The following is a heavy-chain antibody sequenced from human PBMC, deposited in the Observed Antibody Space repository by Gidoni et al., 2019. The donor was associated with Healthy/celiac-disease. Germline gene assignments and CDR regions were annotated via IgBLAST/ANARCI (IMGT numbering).Heavy chain of an antibody. CDR2: IYCSGST. CDR3: TTRSSSGYYYFDY. CDR1: GGSISSSSYS. D-gene: IGHD3-22*01. J-gene: IGHJ4*02. Sequence: QLQLQESRPGLVKPSETLSPTCTVSGGSISSSSYSWGWIRQPPGKGLEWIGSIYCSGSTYYHPSLKSRVTISVDTSKNQFSLKLSSVTAADTAVYYCTTRSSSGYYYFDYWGQGTLVTVSS. V-gene: IGHV4-39*01.